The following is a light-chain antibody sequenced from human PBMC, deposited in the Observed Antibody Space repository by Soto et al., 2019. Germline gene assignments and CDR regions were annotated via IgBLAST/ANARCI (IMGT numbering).Light chain of an antibody. CDR3: QTWGTGIVV. CDR1: SGHSSYA. Sequence: QLVLTQSPSASASLGASVKLTCTLSSGHSSYAIAWHQQQPEKGPRYLMKLNSDGSHSKGDGIPDRFSCSSSGAERYLTISSLQSEDEADYYRQTWGTGIVVFGGGTKLTVL. J-gene: IGLJ2*01. V-gene: IGLV4-69*01. CDR2: LNSDGSH.